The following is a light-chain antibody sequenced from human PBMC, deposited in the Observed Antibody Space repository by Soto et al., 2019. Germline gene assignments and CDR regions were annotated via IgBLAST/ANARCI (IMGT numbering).Light chain of an antibody. CDR3: IVYIISGTYV. CDR1: SSDIGSYNY. V-gene: IGLV2-14*03. Sequence: QSVLTQPASVSGSPGQSITISCTGTSSDIGSYNYVSWYQQHPGKAPKLIIYDASNRPSGVSDRFSGSKSGNTASLAISGLQAEDESDYYCIVYIISGTYVFGTGTKVTVL. CDR2: DAS. J-gene: IGLJ1*01.